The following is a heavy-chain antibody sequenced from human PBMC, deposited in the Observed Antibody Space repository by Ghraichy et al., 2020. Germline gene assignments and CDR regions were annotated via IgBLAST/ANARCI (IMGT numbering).Heavy chain of an antibody. Sequence: LSLTCAASGFTFSHYGMHWVRQAPGKGLEWVAVISYDESKIYYADSVKGRFTISRDTSKDTLFLQMNSLRTEDTAVYYCALSFYFFNHWGQGTLVTVSS. J-gene: IGHJ4*02. CDR2: ISYDESKI. V-gene: IGHV3-30*03. D-gene: IGHD2/OR15-2a*01. CDR3: ALSFYFFNH. CDR1: GFTFSHYG.